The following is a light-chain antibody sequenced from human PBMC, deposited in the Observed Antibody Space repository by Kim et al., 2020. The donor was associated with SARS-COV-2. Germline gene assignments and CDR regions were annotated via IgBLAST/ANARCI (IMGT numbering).Light chain of an antibody. Sequence: DIQMTQSPSSLSASVGDRVTITCRASQDISNFLAWYQQKPGKGPKLLIYDASALLSGVPSRFSGSGSGTDFTLTIITLQPEDIATYYCQQYISYPFTFGPGTKVDIK. V-gene: IGKV1-27*01. CDR3: QQYISYPFT. J-gene: IGKJ3*01. CDR2: DAS. CDR1: QDISNF.